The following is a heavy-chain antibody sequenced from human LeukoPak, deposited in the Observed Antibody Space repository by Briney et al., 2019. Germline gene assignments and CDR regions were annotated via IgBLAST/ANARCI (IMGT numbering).Heavy chain of an antibody. CDR3: ARGVGRGSYCVAYYFDY. J-gene: IGHJ4*02. CDR2: MNPNSGNT. Sequence: ASVKVSCKASRHTLTRVHFNRVRQATGQGLEWMGWMNPNSGNTGYAQKFQGRVTMTRNTSISTAYMELSSLRSEDTAVYYCARGVGRGSYCVAYYFDYWGQGTLVTVSS. CDR1: RHTLTRVH. D-gene: IGHD3-22*01. V-gene: IGHV1-8*01.